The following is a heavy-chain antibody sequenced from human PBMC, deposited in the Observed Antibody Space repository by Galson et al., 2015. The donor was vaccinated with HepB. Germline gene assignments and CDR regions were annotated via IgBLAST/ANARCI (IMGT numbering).Heavy chain of an antibody. CDR1: GFTFSSYW. CDR3: ARITHMPSIAVAGRYWYFDL. V-gene: IGHV3-7*03. CDR2: IKQDGSEK. Sequence: SLRLSCAASGFTFSSYWMSWVRQAPGKGLEWVANIKQDGSEKHYVDSVKGRFTISRDNAKNSLYLQMNSLRAEDTAVYYCARITHMPSIAVAGRYWYFDLWGRGTLVTVSS. D-gene: IGHD6-19*01. J-gene: IGHJ2*01.